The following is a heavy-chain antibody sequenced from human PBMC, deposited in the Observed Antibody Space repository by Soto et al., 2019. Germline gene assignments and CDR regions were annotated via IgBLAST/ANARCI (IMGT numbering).Heavy chain of an antibody. V-gene: IGHV1-18*01. CDR3: ARVGMEYSTSPSGWFAP. CDR1: GYTFTSYG. Sequence: ASVKVSCKASGYTFTSYGISWVRQAPGQGLEWMGWISAYNGNTNYAQKLQGRVTMTTDTSTSTAYMELRSLRSDDTAVYYCARVGMEYSTSPSGWFAPGGQETLVTVSS. CDR2: ISAYNGNT. D-gene: IGHD6-6*01. J-gene: IGHJ5*02.